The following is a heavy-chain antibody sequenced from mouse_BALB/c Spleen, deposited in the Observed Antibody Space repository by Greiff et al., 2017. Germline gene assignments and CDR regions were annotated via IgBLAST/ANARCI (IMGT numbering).Heavy chain of an antibody. CDR2: ISSGSSTI. V-gene: IGHV5-17*02. Sequence: EVKVVESGGGLVQPGGSRKLSCAASGFTFSSFGMHWVRQAPEKGLEWVAYISSGSSTIYYADTVKGRFTISRDNPKNTLFLQMTSLRSEDTAMYYFAREVRRAIDYWGQGTSVTVS. J-gene: IGHJ4*01. CDR1: GFTFSSFG. CDR3: AREVRRAIDY. D-gene: IGHD2-14*01.